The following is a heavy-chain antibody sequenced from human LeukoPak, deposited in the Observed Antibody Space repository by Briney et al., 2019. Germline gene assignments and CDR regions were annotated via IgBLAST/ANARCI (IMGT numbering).Heavy chain of an antibody. J-gene: IGHJ4*02. CDR1: GYTFTSYG. CDR3: ARDRWGATIGGDY. V-gene: IGHV1-18*01. Sequence: ASVKVSCKASGYTFTSYGISWVGQAPGQGLEWMGWISAYNGNTNYAQKIQGRVTMTTATSTSTAYMELRSLRSDDTAVYYCARDRWGATIGGDYWGQGTLVTVSS. CDR2: ISAYNGNT. D-gene: IGHD1-26*01.